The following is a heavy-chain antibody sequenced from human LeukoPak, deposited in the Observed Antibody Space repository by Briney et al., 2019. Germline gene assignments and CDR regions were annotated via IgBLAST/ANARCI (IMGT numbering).Heavy chain of an antibody. J-gene: IGHJ5*02. D-gene: IGHD4-17*01. CDR1: GGSISSSSYY. V-gene: IGHV4-39*01. Sequence: SETLSLTCTVSGGSISSSSYYWGWIRQPPGKGLEWIGSIYYSGSTYYNPSLKSRVTISADTSKNQFSLKLSSVTAADTAVYYCAGSYDYGDYSGGWFDPWGQGTLVTVSS. CDR2: IYYSGST. CDR3: AGSYDYGDYSGGWFDP.